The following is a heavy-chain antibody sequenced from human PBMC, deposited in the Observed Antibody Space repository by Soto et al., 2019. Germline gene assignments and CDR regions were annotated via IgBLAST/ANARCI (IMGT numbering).Heavy chain of an antibody. CDR3: ARDVESYYYDSSGYSRDAFDI. V-gene: IGHV4-31*03. CDR1: GGSISSGGYY. Sequence: LSLTCTVPGGSISSGGYYWSWIRQHPGKGLEWIGYIYYSGSTYYNPSLKSRVTISVDTSKNQFSLKLSSVTAADTAVYYCARDVESYYYDSSGYSRDAFDIWGQGTMVTVSS. CDR2: IYYSGST. J-gene: IGHJ3*02. D-gene: IGHD3-22*01.